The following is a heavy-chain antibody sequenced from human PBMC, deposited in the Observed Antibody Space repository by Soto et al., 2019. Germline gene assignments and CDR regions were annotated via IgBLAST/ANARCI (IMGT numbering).Heavy chain of an antibody. Sequence: SETLSLTCTVSGGSISSGDYYWSWIRQPPGKGLEWIGYIYYSGSTYYNPSLKSRVTISVDTSKNQFSLKLSSVTAADTAVYYCATMGTPVTGLYYFDYWGQGTLVTVSS. V-gene: IGHV4-30-4*01. J-gene: IGHJ4*02. CDR1: GGSISSGDYY. CDR3: ATMGTPVTGLYYFDY. CDR2: IYYSGST. D-gene: IGHD4-17*01.